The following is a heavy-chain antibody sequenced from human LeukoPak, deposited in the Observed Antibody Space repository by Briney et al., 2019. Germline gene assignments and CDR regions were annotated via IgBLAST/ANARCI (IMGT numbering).Heavy chain of an antibody. CDR3: ARHDNCGGDCYSFSPDY. D-gene: IGHD2-21*01. J-gene: IGHJ4*02. CDR2: IYPGDSDT. Sequence: GESLKISCKGSGYSFTSYWIGWVRQMPGKGLEWMGIIYPGDSDTRYSPSFQGQVTTSADKSISTAYLQWSSLKASDTAMYYCARHDNCGGDCYSFSPDYWGQGTLVTVSS. V-gene: IGHV5-51*01. CDR1: GYSFTSYW.